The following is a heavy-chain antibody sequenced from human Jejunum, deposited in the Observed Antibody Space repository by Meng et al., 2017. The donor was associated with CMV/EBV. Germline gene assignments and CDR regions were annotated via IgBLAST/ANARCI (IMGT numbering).Heavy chain of an antibody. CDR3: ATTVHPVAYLNYFDP. CDR1: AASLTRYY. D-gene: IGHD4-17*01. CDR2: LYYSETA. Sequence: AASLTRYYGSWIRQPPGKGLEWIGYLYYSETAYYSHSLRGRVIISADTAKNHFSLSLTSVTAADTAVYFCATTVHPVAYLNYFDPWGQGTLVTVSS. J-gene: IGHJ5*02. V-gene: IGHV4-59*01.